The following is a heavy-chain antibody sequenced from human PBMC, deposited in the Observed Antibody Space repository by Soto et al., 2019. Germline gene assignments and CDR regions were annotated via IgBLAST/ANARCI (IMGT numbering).Heavy chain of an antibody. CDR1: GYTFSNFW. J-gene: IGHJ4*02. Sequence: LTISCQCSGYTFSNFWIGWVRQLPGQGLEWMGIIYPGDHETRYSPSFLGKVTISAETSINTAYLQWSSLEASDSAFYFCARSPRSSPYFDFWGQGALVTVSS. CDR3: ARSPRSSPYFDF. CDR2: IYPGDHET. D-gene: IGHD6-13*01. V-gene: IGHV5-51*01.